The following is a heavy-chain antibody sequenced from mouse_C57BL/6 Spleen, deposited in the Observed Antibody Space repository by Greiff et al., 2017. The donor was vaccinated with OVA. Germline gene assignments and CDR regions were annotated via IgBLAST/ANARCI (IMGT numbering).Heavy chain of an antibody. CDR2: IHPNSGST. V-gene: IGHV1-64*01. CDR1: GYTFTSYW. Sequence: QVQLQQPGAELVKPGASVKLSCKASGYTFTSYWMHWVKQRPGQGLEWIGMIHPNSGSTNYNEKFKSKATLTVDKSSSTAYMQLSSLTSEDSAVDYCARSRGDGYYYYFDYWGQGTTLTVSS. CDR3: ARSRGDGYYYYFDY. D-gene: IGHD2-3*01. J-gene: IGHJ2*01.